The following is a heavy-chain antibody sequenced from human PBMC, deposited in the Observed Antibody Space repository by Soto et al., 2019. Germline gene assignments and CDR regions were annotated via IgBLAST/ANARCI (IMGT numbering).Heavy chain of an antibody. CDR1: GYTFTSYV. D-gene: IGHD1-7*01. CDR3: ARDYVNYPPYAMDV. Sequence: ASVKVSCKASGYTFTSYVISWVRQSPVQGLEWMGWISAYNGNTNYAQKLQCRVTMTTDTSTRTAYMELRSLRSDDTAVYYCARDYVNYPPYAMDVWGQGTMVTVSS. J-gene: IGHJ6*02. CDR2: ISAYNGNT. V-gene: IGHV1-18*01.